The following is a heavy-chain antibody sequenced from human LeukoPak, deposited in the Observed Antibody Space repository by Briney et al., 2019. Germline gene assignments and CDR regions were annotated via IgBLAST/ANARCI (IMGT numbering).Heavy chain of an antibody. CDR1: GFTFSSFG. CDR2: IWYDGSKK. D-gene: IGHD1-1*01. CDR3: ERDLNVDYLDD. J-gene: IGHJ4*02. Sequence: PGGSLRLSCAASGFTFSSFGMHWVRQAPGKGLEWVAVIWYDGSKKYSADSVKGRFTISRDNSKNTLYLQMNSLRADDTAVYYCERDLNVDYLDDWGQGTLVTVSS. V-gene: IGHV3-33*01.